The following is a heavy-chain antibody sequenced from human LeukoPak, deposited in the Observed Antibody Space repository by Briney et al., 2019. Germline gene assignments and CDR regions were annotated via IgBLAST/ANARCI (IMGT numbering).Heavy chain of an antibody. CDR1: GFTFSSYS. J-gene: IGHJ4*02. D-gene: IGHD3-22*01. Sequence: GGSLRLSCAASGFTFSSYSMNWVRQAPGKGLEWVSSISSSSSYIYYADSVKGRFTISRDNAKNSLYLQMNSLRAEDTAVYYCARDTYYYDSSGNSAVPVGYFDYWGQGTLVTVSS. CDR2: ISSSSSYI. V-gene: IGHV3-21*01. CDR3: ARDTYYYDSSGNSAVPVGYFDY.